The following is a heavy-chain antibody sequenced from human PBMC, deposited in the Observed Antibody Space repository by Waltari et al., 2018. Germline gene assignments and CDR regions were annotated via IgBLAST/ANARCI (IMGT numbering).Heavy chain of an antibody. V-gene: IGHV3-7*01. Sequence: EVQLVESGGGLVQPGGSLRLSCAASGFTSSSYWMTWVRQAPGKGLEWVANIKQDGSERYYVDSVKGRFTISRDNAKNSLYLQMNSLRAEDTAVYFCASGRDADYWGQGTLVTVSS. J-gene: IGHJ4*02. CDR3: ASGRDADY. CDR2: IKQDGSER. D-gene: IGHD1-26*01. CDR1: GFTSSSYW.